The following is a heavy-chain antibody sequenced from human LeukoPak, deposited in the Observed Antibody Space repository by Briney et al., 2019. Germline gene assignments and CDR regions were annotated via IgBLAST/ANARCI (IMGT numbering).Heavy chain of an antibody. CDR3: ARDYLGGNPDAFDI. J-gene: IGHJ3*02. CDR2: IYYSGST. D-gene: IGHD4-23*01. CDR1: GDSISSSSYY. V-gene: IGHV4-39*07. Sequence: SETLPLTCTVSGDSISSSSYYWGWIRQPPGKELEWLGSIYYSGSTYYNPSLNSRVTISVDTSKNQFSLKLSSVTAADTAVYYCARDYLGGNPDAFDIWGQGTMVTVSS.